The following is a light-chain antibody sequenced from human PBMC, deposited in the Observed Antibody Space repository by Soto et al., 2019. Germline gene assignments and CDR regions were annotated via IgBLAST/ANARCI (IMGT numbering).Light chain of an antibody. CDR2: DNV. V-gene: IGLV1-51*01. J-gene: IGLJ1*01. CDR1: DSNLGRNY. CDR3: GSWDNTLRAYV. Sequence: QSVLTQPPSVSATTGQKVTISCPGSDSNLGRNYVSWYQQLPGTAPRLLIYDNVYRFSGIPARFSASKSGTSATLGIAGLQPGDEGDYYRGSWDNTLRAYVFGTGTKVTVL.